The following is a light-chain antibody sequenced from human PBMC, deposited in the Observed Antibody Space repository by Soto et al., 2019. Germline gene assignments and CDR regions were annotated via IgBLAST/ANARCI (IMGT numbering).Light chain of an antibody. CDR3: CSYAGNSLYV. CDR1: SSDVGSYNL. V-gene: IGLV2-23*01. J-gene: IGLJ1*01. Sequence: QSVLTQPASVSGSPGQSITISCTRTSSDVGSYNLVSWYQQHPGKAPKLMIYEGSKRPSGVSNRFPGSKSGNTASLTISGLQAEDEADYYCCSYAGNSLYVFGTGTKVTVL. CDR2: EGS.